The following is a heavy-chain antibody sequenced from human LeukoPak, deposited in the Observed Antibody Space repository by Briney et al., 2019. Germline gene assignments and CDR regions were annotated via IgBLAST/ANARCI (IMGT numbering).Heavy chain of an antibody. CDR1: GGSISSYH. Sequence: PSETLSLTCTVSGGSISSYHWIWIRQPPGKGLEWIGYIHYSGSTNYNPSLKSRVTISVDTSKNQFSLRLSSVTAADTAVYYCARRGYDTADAFDIWGQGTMVTVSS. V-gene: IGHV4-59*12. D-gene: IGHD5-12*01. CDR2: IHYSGST. J-gene: IGHJ3*02. CDR3: ARRGYDTADAFDI.